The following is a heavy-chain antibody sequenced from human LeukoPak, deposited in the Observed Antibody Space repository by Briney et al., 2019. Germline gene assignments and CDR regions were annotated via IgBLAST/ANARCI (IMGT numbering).Heavy chain of an antibody. Sequence: PSETLSLTCTVSGGSISSYYWSWIRQPPGKGLEWIGYIYYSGSTNYNPSLKSRVTISVDTSKNQFSLKLSSVTAADTAVYYCASRVGYYYDSSGSYYFDYWGQGTLVTVSS. J-gene: IGHJ4*02. V-gene: IGHV4-59*08. CDR2: IYYSGST. CDR1: GGSISSYY. CDR3: ASRVGYYYDSSGSYYFDY. D-gene: IGHD3-22*01.